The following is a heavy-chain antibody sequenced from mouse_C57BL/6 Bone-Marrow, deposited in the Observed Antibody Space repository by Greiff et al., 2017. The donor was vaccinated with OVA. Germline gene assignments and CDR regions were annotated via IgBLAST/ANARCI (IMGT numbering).Heavy chain of an antibody. V-gene: IGHV5-4*01. D-gene: IGHD1-1*01. CDR3: ARDRYGSSYDWYFDV. CDR1: GFTFSSYA. Sequence: EVQLQESGGGLVKPGGSLKLSCASSGFTFSSYAMSWVRQTPEKRLEWVATISDGGSYTYYPDNVKGRFTISRDNAKNNLYLQMSHLKSEDTAMYYCARDRYGSSYDWYFDVWGTGTTVTVSS. J-gene: IGHJ1*03. CDR2: ISDGGSYT.